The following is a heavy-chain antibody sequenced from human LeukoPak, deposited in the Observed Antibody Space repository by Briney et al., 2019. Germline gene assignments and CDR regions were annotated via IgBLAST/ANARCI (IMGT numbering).Heavy chain of an antibody. Sequence: PSETLSLTCTVSGGSISSYYWSWIRQPPGKGLEWIGYIYYSGSTNYNPSLKSRVTISVDTSKNQFSLKLSSVTAADTAVYYCARDRGSSWVTNWFDPWGQGTLVTVSS. CDR3: ARDRGSSWVTNWFDP. V-gene: IGHV4-59*12. CDR1: GGSISSYY. CDR2: IYYSGST. J-gene: IGHJ5*02. D-gene: IGHD6-13*01.